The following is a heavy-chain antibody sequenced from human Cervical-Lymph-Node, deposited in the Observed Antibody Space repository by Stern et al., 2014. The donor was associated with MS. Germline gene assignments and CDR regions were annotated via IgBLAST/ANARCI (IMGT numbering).Heavy chain of an antibody. CDR3: ASSTLTDAFDI. CDR1: RFTFNSYN. Sequence: VQLVESGGGVVQPGKSLRLSCAASRFTFNSYNMHWVRQSPGQGLEWVSLISNDGSKQYYADSVKGRFTISRDNSKNTLSLQMNSLTVEDTAVYYCASSTLTDAFDIWGRGTLVTVSA. V-gene: IGHV3-30*03. CDR2: ISNDGSKQ. D-gene: IGHD5/OR15-5a*01. J-gene: IGHJ3*02.